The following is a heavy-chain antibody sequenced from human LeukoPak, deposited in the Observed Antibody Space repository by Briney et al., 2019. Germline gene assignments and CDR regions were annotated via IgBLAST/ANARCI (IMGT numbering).Heavy chain of an antibody. J-gene: IGHJ4*02. CDR1: GFTFSTYS. Sequence: TGGSLRLSCAASGFTFSTYSLNWVRQAPGKGLEWVSSISGSSSYIYYADSVKDRFTISRDNAKNSLYLQMNSLRAEDTAVYYCARDHQLGLDYWGQGTLVTVSS. V-gene: IGHV3-21*01. CDR2: ISGSSSYI. D-gene: IGHD1-1*01. CDR3: ARDHQLGLDY.